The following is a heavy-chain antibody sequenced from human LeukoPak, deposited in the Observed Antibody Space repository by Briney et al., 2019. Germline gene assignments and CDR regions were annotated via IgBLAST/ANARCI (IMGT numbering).Heavy chain of an antibody. Sequence: GASVKVSCKASGGTFSSYAISWVRQAPGQGLEWMGGIIPIFGTANYAQKFQGRVTITADKSTSTAYMELSSLRSEDTAVYYCARAITMVRGVKNWFDPWGQGTLVTVSS. CDR1: GGTFSSYA. CDR2: IIPIFGTA. V-gene: IGHV1-69*06. CDR3: ARAITMVRGVKNWFDP. D-gene: IGHD3-10*01. J-gene: IGHJ5*02.